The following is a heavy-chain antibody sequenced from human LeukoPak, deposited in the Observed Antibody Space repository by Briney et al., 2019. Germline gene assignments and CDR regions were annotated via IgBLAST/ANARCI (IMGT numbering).Heavy chain of an antibody. J-gene: IGHJ4*02. CDR2: ISYDGDNK. V-gene: IGHV3-30*18. D-gene: IGHD6-19*01. CDR1: GFTFSGYG. CDR3: AKAKRIAVAGATDS. Sequence: GGSLRLSCAASGFTFSGYGMNWVRQAPGKGLEWVAVISYDGDNKYYADSVKGRFTISRDNSKNTLYLQMNSLRPEDTAVYFCAKAKRIAVAGATDSWGQGTLVTVSS.